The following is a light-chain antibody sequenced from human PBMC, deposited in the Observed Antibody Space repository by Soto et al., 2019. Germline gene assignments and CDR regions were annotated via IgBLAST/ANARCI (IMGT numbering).Light chain of an antibody. CDR2: DAA. Sequence: AIQMTQSPPSLSASIGDRVTITCRASQGIRNDLGWYRQKPGKAPKVLIYDAASLQSGVPSRFSGKGSGTHFTLTISSLQPEEFATNCCLQDHKYPLTFGGGTKVEIK. CDR3: LQDHKYPLT. V-gene: IGKV1-6*01. J-gene: IGKJ4*01. CDR1: QGIRND.